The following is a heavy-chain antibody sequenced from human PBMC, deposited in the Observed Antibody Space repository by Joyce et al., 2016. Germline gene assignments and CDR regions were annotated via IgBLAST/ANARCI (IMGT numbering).Heavy chain of an antibody. J-gene: IGHJ4*02. V-gene: IGHV5-51*01. CDR3: ARVISHSHFDT. D-gene: IGHD2-21*01. CDR1: GFSFNGYW. CDR2: IYPGDSRT. Sequence: EVQLVQSGAEVQKPGESLKISCKSFGFSFNGYWIAWVRQMPGKGLEWMGNIYPGDSRTRYSPSFQGQVTISADKSINTAYLHWSSLKASDTAIYYCARVISHSHFDTWGQGTLVTVSS.